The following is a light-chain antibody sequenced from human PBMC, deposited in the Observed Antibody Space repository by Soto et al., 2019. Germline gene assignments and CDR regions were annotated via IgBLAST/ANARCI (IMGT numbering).Light chain of an antibody. Sequence: VLTQSPDTLSLSPGERATLSCRASERISSNFLAWYQQRPGQAPRLLIYGASTRASGIPDRFSGSGSGTDFSLTISRLEPEDFAVFYFQQYGTSPFTVGPGTTVEIK. J-gene: IGKJ3*01. V-gene: IGKV3-20*01. CDR2: GAS. CDR1: ERISSNF. CDR3: QQYGTSPFT.